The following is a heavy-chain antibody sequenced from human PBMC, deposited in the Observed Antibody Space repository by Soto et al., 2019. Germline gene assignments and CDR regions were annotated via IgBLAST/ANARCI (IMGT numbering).Heavy chain of an antibody. CDR3: AKDLPSYTYVRGIFDY. CDR2: IGGTGGST. D-gene: IGHD3-10*02. V-gene: IGHV3-23*01. J-gene: IGHJ4*01. CDR1: GFTFNNYV. Sequence: PGGSLRLSCVASGFTFNNYVMSWVRQAPGKGLEWASGIGGTGGSTYYADSVKGRFTISRDNSKNTLYLQMNSLRAEDTAIYYCAKDLPSYTYVRGIFDYWGHGTLVTVSS.